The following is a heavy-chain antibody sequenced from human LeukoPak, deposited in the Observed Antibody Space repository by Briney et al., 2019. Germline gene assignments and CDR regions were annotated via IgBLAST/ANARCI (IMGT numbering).Heavy chain of an antibody. J-gene: IGHJ3*02. CDR1: GYSFTSYW. CDR3: ARRIRLWWDYYGSGSYPVAFDI. CDR2: IYPGDSDT. D-gene: IGHD3-10*01. Sequence: GESLKISCKGSGYSFTSYWIGWVRQMPGKGLEWMGIIYPGDSDTRYSPSFQGQVTISADKSISTAYLQWSSLKASDTAMYYCARRIRLWWDYYGSGSYPVAFDIWGQGTMVTVSS. V-gene: IGHV5-51*01.